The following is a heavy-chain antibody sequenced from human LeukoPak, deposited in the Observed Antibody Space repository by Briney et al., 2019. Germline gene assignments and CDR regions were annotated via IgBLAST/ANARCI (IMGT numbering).Heavy chain of an antibody. D-gene: IGHD2/OR15-2a*01. V-gene: IGHV3-30-3*01. J-gene: IGHJ4*02. CDR2: ISYDGSNK. CDR1: GFTFSSYA. CDR3: ARSFGSRGGPYYFDY. Sequence: PGRSPRLSCAASGFTFSSYAMHWVRQAPGKGLEWVAVISYDGSNKYYADSVKGRFTISRDNSKNTLYLQMNSLRAEDTAVYYCARSFGSRGGPYYFDYWGQGPLVTVSS.